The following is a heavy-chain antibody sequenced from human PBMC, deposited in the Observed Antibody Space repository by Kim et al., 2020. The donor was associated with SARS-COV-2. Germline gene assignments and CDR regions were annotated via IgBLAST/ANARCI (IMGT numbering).Heavy chain of an antibody. D-gene: IGHD3-16*01. Sequence: YADSVKGRFTISRDKSKRTLYLQMKRLRDEDTAVYYCAKAQLSRGEALDYWGQGTRVTVSS. V-gene: IGHV3-23*01. J-gene: IGHJ4*02. CDR3: AKAQLSRGEALDY.